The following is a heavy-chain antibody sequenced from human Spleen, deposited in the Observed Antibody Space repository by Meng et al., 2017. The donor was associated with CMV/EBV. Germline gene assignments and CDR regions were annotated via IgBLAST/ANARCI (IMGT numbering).Heavy chain of an antibody. CDR1: YY. J-gene: IGHJ3*02. CDR3: ARAPPRPHFIVVVPAAIGAFDI. Sequence: YYWGWIRQPPGKGLEWIGSIYYSGSTYYNPSLKSRVTISVDTSKNQFSLKLSSVTAADTAVYYCARAPPRPHFIVVVPAAIGAFDIWGQGTMVTVSS. CDR2: IYYSGST. D-gene: IGHD2-2*01. V-gene: IGHV4-39*07.